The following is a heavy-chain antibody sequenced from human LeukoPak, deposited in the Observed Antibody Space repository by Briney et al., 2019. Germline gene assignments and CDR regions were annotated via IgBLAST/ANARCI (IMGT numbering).Heavy chain of an antibody. D-gene: IGHD2/OR15-2a*01. CDR2: ITRQSTYI. V-gene: IGHV3-21*01. Sequence: GGSLRLSCAASGFTFSTSSLNWVRQAPGKGLEWVSSITRQSTYIYYADSMKGRFAISRDGAKNSLYLQMNSLRADDTAVYYCARAPSGENYFPWYFDLWGRGTLVTVSP. J-gene: IGHJ2*01. CDR1: GFTFSTSS. CDR3: ARAPSGENYFPWYFDL.